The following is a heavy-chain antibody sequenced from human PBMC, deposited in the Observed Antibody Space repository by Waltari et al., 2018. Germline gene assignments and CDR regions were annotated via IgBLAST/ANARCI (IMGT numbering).Heavy chain of an antibody. D-gene: IGHD3-16*01. CDR1: GGSISSSSYY. CDR2: IYYSGST. J-gene: IGHJ5*02. Sequence: QLQLQESGPGLVKPSETLSLTCTVSGGSISSSSYYWGWIRQPPGKGLEWIGSIYYSGSTYYNPTLKSRVTISVDTSKNQFSLKLSSVTAADTAVYYCARDEGGTFDPWGQGTLVTVSS. CDR3: ARDEGGTFDP. V-gene: IGHV4-39*07.